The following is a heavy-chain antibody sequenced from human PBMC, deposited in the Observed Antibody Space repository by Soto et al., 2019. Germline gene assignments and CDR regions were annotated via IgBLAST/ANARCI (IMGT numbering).Heavy chain of an antibody. CDR2: ISYDGSNK. D-gene: IGHD3-9*01. CDR1: GFTFSSYA. Sequence: GGSLRLSCAASGFTFSSYAMHWVRQAPGKGLEWVADISYDGSNKYYADSVKGRFTISRDNSKNTLYLQMNSLRAEDTAVYYCARDLDWLDAFDIWGQGTMVTVSS. J-gene: IGHJ3*02. CDR3: ARDLDWLDAFDI. V-gene: IGHV3-30*04.